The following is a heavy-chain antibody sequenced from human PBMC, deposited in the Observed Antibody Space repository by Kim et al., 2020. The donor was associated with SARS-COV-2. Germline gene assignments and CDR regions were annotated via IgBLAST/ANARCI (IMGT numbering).Heavy chain of an antibody. CDR1: GFTFSNYW. CDR3: SRGWSNSFES. Sequence: GGSLRLSCATSGFTFSNYWMSWVRQAPGKGLEWVAYIKPDGSEKYYADSVKGRFTISRDNARNSLHLQMNSLRAEDSAVYFCSRGWSNSFESWGQGTLVTVSP. CDR2: IKPDGSEK. V-gene: IGHV3-7*01. J-gene: IGHJ4*02. D-gene: IGHD2-15*01.